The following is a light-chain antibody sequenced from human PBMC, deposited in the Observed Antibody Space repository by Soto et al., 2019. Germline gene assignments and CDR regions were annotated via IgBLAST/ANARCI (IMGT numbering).Light chain of an antibody. Sequence: QAVVTQPPSVSGAPGQRVTISCTGSSSNIGAGYDVHWYQQLPGTAPKLLIYGNSNRPSGVPDRFSGSQSGTSASLAITGLQAEDEADYSCQSYDSSLSVIYVFGTGTKLTVL. CDR3: QSYDSSLSVIYV. J-gene: IGLJ1*01. V-gene: IGLV1-40*01. CDR1: SSNIGAGYD. CDR2: GNS.